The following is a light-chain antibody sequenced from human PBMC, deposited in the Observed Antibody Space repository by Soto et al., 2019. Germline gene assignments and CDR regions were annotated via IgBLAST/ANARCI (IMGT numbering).Light chain of an antibody. CDR1: SSDVGGYNY. Sequence: QSALTQPASVSRSPGQSITISCTGTSSDVGGYNYVSWYQQHPGKAPKFMIYDVSNRPSGVSNRFSGSKSDNTASLTISGLQAEDEADYYCSSYTTSNTRQIVFGTGTKVTVL. CDR2: DVS. V-gene: IGLV2-14*01. CDR3: SSYTTSNTRQIV. J-gene: IGLJ1*01.